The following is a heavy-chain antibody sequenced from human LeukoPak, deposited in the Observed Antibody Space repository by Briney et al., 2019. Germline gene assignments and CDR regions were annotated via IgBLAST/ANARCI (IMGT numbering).Heavy chain of an antibody. CDR1: GFTFSDYY. V-gene: IGHV3-11*01. CDR2: ISSSGSTI. Sequence: GSLRLSCAASGFTFSDYYMSWIRQAPGKGLEWVSYISSSGSTIYYADSVKGRFTISRDNAKNSLYLQMNSLRAEDTAVYYCARDRVYYDILTGYYDYWGQGTLVTVSS. D-gene: IGHD3-9*01. J-gene: IGHJ4*02. CDR3: ARDRVYYDILTGYYDY.